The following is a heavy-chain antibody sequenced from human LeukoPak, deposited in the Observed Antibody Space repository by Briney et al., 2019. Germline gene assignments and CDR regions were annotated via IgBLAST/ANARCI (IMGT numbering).Heavy chain of an antibody. CDR3: ARYDILTGLPGGFFDY. CDR2: IYYTGST. J-gene: IGHJ4*02. Sequence: SETLSLTCVVSGYSISTSNWWGWIRQSPGKGLEWIGYIYYTGSTYYNPSLKSRATMSVDTSKNQFSLKLSSVTAVDTAVYYCARYDILTGLPGGFFDYWGQGTLVTVSS. V-gene: IGHV4-28*01. D-gene: IGHD3-9*01. CDR1: GYSISTSNW.